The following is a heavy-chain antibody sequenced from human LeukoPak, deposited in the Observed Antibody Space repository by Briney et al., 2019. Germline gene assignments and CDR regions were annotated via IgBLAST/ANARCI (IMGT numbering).Heavy chain of an antibody. CDR3: ARSPVEMATITDPTYFDY. CDR1: GYSFTSYW. CDR2: IYPGDADT. D-gene: IGHD5-24*01. V-gene: IGHV5-51*01. Sequence: GESLKISCKGSGYSFTSYWIGWVRQMPGKGLEWMGIIYPGDADTRYSPSFQGQVTISADKSISTAYLQWSSLKASDTAMYYCARSPVEMATITDPTYFDYWGQGTLVTVSS. J-gene: IGHJ4*02.